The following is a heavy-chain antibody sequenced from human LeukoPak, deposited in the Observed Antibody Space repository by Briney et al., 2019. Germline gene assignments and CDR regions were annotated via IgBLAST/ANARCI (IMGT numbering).Heavy chain of an antibody. CDR1: GGSFSAYY. V-gene: IGHV4-34*01. Sequence: SETLSLTCAVYGGSFSAYYWSWIRQPPGKGLEWIGGINHSGSTNYNPSLKSRVTISVDTSKNQFSLKLSSVTAADTAVYYCARFDSNGVTTVTTSFDYWGQGTLVTVSS. J-gene: IGHJ4*02. CDR2: INHSGST. D-gene: IGHD4-17*01. CDR3: ARFDSNGVTTVTTSFDY.